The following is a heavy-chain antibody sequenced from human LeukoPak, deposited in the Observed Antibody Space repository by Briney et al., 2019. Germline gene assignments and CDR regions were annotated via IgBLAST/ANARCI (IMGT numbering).Heavy chain of an antibody. J-gene: IGHJ4*02. V-gene: IGHV3-7*03. D-gene: IGHD3-10*01. Sequence: GGSLRLSCAASGFTFSSYWMSWVRQAPGKGLEWVANIKQDGSEKYFVDSVKGRFTISRDNAKNSLYLQMNSLRAEDTALYYCAKDKVFGGELDYWGQGTLVTVSS. CDR3: AKDKVFGGELDY. CDR2: IKQDGSEK. CDR1: GFTFSSYW.